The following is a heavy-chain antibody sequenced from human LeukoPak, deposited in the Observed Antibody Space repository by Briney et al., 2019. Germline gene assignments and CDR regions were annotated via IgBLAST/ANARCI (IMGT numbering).Heavy chain of an antibody. CDR1: GYTLTELS. CDR3: ATSYGGNAEYFQH. CDR2: FDPEDGET. J-gene: IGHJ1*01. Sequence: ASVKVSCKVSGYTLTELSMHWVRQAPGEGLEWMGGFDPEDGETIYAQKFQGRVTMTEDTSTDTAYMELSSLRSEDTAVYYCATSYGGNAEYFQHWGQGTLVTVSS. D-gene: IGHD4-23*01. V-gene: IGHV1-24*01.